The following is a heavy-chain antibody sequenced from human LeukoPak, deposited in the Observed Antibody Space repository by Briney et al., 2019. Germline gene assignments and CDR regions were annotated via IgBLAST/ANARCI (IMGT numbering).Heavy chain of an antibody. V-gene: IGHV3-21*01. J-gene: IGHJ4*02. D-gene: IGHD6-13*01. CDR1: GFTFSSYA. CDR2: ISSSSSYI. CDR3: ARTQGSSNFDY. Sequence: KTGGSLRLSCAASGFTFSSYAMSWVRQAPGKGLEWVSSISSSSSYIYYADSVKGRFTISRDNAKNSLYLQMDSLRAEDTAVYYCARTQGSSNFDYWGQGTLVTVSS.